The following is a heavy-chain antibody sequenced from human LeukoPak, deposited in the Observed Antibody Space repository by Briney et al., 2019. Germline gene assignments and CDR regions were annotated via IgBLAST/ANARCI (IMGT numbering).Heavy chain of an antibody. J-gene: IGHJ1*01. CDR1: AFTFSTYW. V-gene: IGHV3-7*01. Sequence: GRSLRLSCAASAFTFSTYWTTCVRHPPGKGREWVANIKEDGSREYYVASVKGRFTISRDNAKNSLYLQMDSLTAEDTAVYYCARDSPGDVAYVSWGQGTLVSVSS. D-gene: IGHD5-24*01. CDR3: ARDSPGDVAYVS. CDR2: IKEDGSRE.